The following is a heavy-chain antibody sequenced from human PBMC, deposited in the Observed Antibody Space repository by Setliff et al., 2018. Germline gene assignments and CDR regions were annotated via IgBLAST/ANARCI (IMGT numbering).Heavy chain of an antibody. CDR1: GYTSSSYA. J-gene: IGHJ4*02. CDR3: ARGTQAYTSWTDSAPGY. Sequence: GGSLRLSCAASGYTSSSYAMTWVRQAPGKGLEWVSIISASGDTTYYADSVKGRFTISRDNSKNTLYLQMNSLRAEDTAVYYCARGTQAYTSWTDSAPGYWGKGTLVTVSS. D-gene: IGHD2-15*01. CDR2: ISASGDTT. V-gene: IGHV3-23*01.